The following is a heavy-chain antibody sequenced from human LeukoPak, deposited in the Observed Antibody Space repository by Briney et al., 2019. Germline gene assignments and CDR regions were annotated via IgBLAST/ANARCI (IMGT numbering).Heavy chain of an antibody. J-gene: IGHJ4*02. CDR3: AISDFADSDVYFDS. Sequence: ASVKVSCTTSRYTFTGYYLHWVRQAPGQGLEWMGWINPSSGDTNSAQRLQGRGTMTRDTSIGTAYMELKSLISDDTAVFYCAISDFADSDVYFDSWGQGTLVIVSS. V-gene: IGHV1-2*02. CDR2: INPSSGDT. CDR1: RYTFTGYY. D-gene: IGHD4-17*01.